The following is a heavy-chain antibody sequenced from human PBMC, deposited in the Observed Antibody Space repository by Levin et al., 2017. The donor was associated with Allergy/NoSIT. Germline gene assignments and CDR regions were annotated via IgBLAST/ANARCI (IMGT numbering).Heavy chain of an antibody. CDR2: IYYSGST. CDR3: ARADLLYYYGSGSFNFDY. CDR1: GGSISSYY. Sequence: SQTLSLTCTVSGGSISSYYWSWIRQPPGKGLEWIGYIYYSGSTNYNPSLKSRVTISVDTSKNQFSLKLSSVTAADTAVYYCARADLLYYYGSGSFNFDYWGQGTLVTVSS. D-gene: IGHD3-10*01. J-gene: IGHJ4*02. V-gene: IGHV4-59*01.